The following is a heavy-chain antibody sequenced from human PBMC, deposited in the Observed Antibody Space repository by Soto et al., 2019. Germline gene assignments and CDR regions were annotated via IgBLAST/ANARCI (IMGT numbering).Heavy chain of an antibody. Sequence: PSETLSLTCAVYGASLSDNYCNWLRQPPGKGLEWIGEINHSGNTNYNPSLRSRVTISIDTSKNQLSLNLRSVSAADTAVYYCARVMAVQAFDIWGQGTKVTVSS. J-gene: IGHJ3*02. D-gene: IGHD4-17*01. CDR1: GASLSDNY. V-gene: IGHV4-34*01. CDR3: ARVMAVQAFDI. CDR2: INHSGNT.